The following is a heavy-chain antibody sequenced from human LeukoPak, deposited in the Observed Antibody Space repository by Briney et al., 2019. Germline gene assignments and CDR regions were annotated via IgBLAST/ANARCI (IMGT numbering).Heavy chain of an antibody. J-gene: IGHJ3*02. Sequence: PSETLSLTYAVYGGSFSGYYWSWIRQPPGKGLEWIGEINHSGSTNYNPSLKSRVTISVDTSKNQFSLKLSSVTAADTAVYYCAAAFRYDAFDIWGQGTMVTVSS. V-gene: IGHV4-34*01. CDR2: INHSGST. D-gene: IGHD2-15*01. CDR3: AAAFRYDAFDI. CDR1: GGSFSGYY.